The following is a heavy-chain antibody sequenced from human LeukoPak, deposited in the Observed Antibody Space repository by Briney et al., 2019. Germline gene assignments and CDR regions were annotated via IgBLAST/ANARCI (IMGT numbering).Heavy chain of an antibody. D-gene: IGHD6-19*01. CDR3: ANIVNSSGWRW. CDR1: GGSISSSSYY. J-gene: IGHJ4*02. V-gene: IGHV4-39*01. Sequence: SETLSLTCTVSGGSISSSSYYWGWIRQPPGKGLEWIGSIDYSGSTYYNPSLKSRVTISVDTSKNQFSLNLNSVTAADTAVYYCANIVNSSGWRWGGQGTLVIVSS. CDR2: IDYSGST.